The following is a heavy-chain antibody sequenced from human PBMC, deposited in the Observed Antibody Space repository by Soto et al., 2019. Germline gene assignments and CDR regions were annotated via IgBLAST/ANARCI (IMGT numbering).Heavy chain of an antibody. CDR3: ASACTNGVCYNFDY. Sequence: SVKVSCKASGGTFSSYAISWVRQAPGQGLEWMGGIIPIFGTANYAQKFQGRVTITADESTSTAYMELSSLRSEDTAVYYCASACTNGVCYNFDYWGQGNLVTVSS. J-gene: IGHJ4*02. CDR1: GGTFSSYA. D-gene: IGHD2-8*01. CDR2: IIPIFGTA. V-gene: IGHV1-69*13.